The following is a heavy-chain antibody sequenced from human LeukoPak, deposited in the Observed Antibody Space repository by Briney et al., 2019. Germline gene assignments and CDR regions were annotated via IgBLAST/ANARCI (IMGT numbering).Heavy chain of an antibody. CDR2: ISYDGSNK. D-gene: IGHD3-22*01. CDR1: RFTFSSYG. J-gene: IGHJ4*02. Sequence: AGGSLRLSCAASRFTFSSYGMSWVRQAPGKGLEWVAVISYDGSNKYYADSVKGRFTISRDNSKNTLYLQMNSLRAEDTAVYYCARGGGYFEFAYFDYWGQGTLVTVSS. CDR3: ARGGGYFEFAYFDY. V-gene: IGHV3-30*03.